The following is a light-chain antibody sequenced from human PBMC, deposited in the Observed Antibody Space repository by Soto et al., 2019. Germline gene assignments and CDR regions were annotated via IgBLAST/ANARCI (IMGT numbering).Light chain of an antibody. J-gene: IGLJ2*01. CDR1: SSYIGAYNY. CDR3: SSPTVGSIVV. CDR2: DVT. V-gene: IGLV2-14*03. Sequence: QSALTQPASVSGSPGQSITISCTTTSSYIGAYNYVSWYQQHTGKAPKLIIYDVTSRPSGVSNRFSGSKSGNTASLTISGLQAEDEADYFCSSPTVGSIVVFGGGTKLTVL.